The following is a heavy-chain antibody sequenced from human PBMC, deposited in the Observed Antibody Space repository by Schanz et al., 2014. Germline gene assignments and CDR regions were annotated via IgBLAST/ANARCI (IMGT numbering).Heavy chain of an antibody. J-gene: IGHJ4*02. D-gene: IGHD7-27*01. CDR3: AKYGGELGVSFEY. Sequence: EVQLVESGGGLVQPGGSLRLSCAASGFTFSSYWMSWVRQAPGEGLEWVDNIKQDGSEKYYVDSVKGRFTIARDNAKNSLYLQMNSLRPEDTAVYYCAKYGGELGVSFEYWGQGTLVTVSS. CDR2: IKQDGSEK. V-gene: IGHV3-7*01. CDR1: GFTFSSYW.